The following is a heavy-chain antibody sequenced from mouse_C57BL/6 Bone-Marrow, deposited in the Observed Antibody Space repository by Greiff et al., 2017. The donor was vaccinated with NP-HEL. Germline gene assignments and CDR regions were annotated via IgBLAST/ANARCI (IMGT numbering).Heavy chain of an antibody. CDR1: GYAFSSYW. J-gene: IGHJ1*03. D-gene: IGHD1-1*01. CDR2: IYPGDGDT. CDR3: ARGYYGSRSWYFDV. Sequence: VKLVESGAELVKPGASVKISCKASGYAFSSYWMNWVKQRPGKGLEWIGQIYPGDGDTNYNGKFKGKATLTADKSSSTAYMQLSSLTSEDSAVYFCARGYYGSRSWYFDVWGTGTTVTVSS. V-gene: IGHV1-80*01.